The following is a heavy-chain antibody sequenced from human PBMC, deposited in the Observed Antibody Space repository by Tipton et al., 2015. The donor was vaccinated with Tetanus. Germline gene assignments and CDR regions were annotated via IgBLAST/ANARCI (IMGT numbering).Heavy chain of an antibody. CDR1: GGSLNSDNYY. CDR2: IHSSGST. J-gene: IGHJ2*01. CDR3: AGDLSLSGRHYWYLDL. Sequence: TLSLTCTVSGGSLNSDNYYWSWIRQYPGKGLEWIGYIHSSGSTYSNPSLKGRISMSVDTSNNQFSLELNSVTAADTAMYFCAGDLSLSGRHYWYLDLWGRGTLVTVSS. D-gene: IGHD6-25*01. V-gene: IGHV4-31*03.